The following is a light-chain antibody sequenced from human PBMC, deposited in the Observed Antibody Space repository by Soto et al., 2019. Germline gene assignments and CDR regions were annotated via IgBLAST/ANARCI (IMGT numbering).Light chain of an antibody. J-gene: IGLJ2*01. CDR2: SNN. CDR3: AAWDDSRNGVL. CDR1: SSSIGTHT. V-gene: IGLV1-44*01. Sequence: VLTQPPSASGTPGQRVNISCSGSSSSIGTHTVNWYQQLPETAPKLLIYSNNQRPSGVPDRFSGSKSGTSASLAISGLQSEDEADYYCAAWDDSRNGVLFGGGTKVTVL.